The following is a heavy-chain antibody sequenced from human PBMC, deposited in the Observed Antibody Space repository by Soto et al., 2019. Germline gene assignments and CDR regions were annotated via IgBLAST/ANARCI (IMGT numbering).Heavy chain of an antibody. CDR1: GFTFISYS. Sequence: GGSLRLSCAASGFTFISYSMNWVRQAPGKGLEWVSSISSSSYIYYADSVKGRFTISRDNAKNSLYLQMNSLRAEDTAVYYCARDYYDSSGYAGYYYYGMDVWGQGTTVTVSS. CDR2: ISSSSYI. V-gene: IGHV3-21*01. D-gene: IGHD3-22*01. CDR3: ARDYYDSSGYAGYYYYGMDV. J-gene: IGHJ6*02.